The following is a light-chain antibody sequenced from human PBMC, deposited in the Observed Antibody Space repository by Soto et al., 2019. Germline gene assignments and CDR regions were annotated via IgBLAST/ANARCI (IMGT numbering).Light chain of an antibody. V-gene: IGLV2-14*01. CDR3: SSYTTSNTPLYV. Sequence: QSVLTQPASVSGSPGQSITISCTGTSSDVGAYNYVSWYQQYPGKAPKLMIYEVSNRPSGVSNRFSGSQSGNTASLTISGLQAEDEANYYCSSYTTSNTPLYVFGTGTKLTVL. J-gene: IGLJ1*01. CDR2: EVS. CDR1: SSDVGAYNY.